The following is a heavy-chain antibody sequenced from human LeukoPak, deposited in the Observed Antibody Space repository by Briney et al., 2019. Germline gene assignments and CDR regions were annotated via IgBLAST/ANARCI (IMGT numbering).Heavy chain of an antibody. CDR2: ITSDGSET. Sequence: QPGGSLRLSCAASGFPFSVSWMHWVRQVPGEGLVWVSRITSDGSETTYADFVKGRFTVSRDNAKNTVWLQMNSLRAEDTAVYYCAKDYFGSIEYWGQGILVTVSS. D-gene: IGHD1-26*01. V-gene: IGHV3-74*01. J-gene: IGHJ4*02. CDR1: GFPFSVSW. CDR3: AKDYFGSIEY.